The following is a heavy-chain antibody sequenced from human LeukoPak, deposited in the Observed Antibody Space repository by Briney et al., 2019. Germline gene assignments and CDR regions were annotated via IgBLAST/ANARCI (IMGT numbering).Heavy chain of an antibody. CDR3: ARVALYCSSTSCYRGGFDY. J-gene: IGHJ4*02. CDR2: IYYSGST. CDR1: GGSVSSYY. Sequence: SETLSLTCTVSGGSVSSYYWSWIRQPPGKGLEWIGYIYYSGSTNYNPSLKSRVTTSVDTSKNQFSLKLSSVTAADTAVYYCARVALYCSSTSCYRGGFDYWGQGTLVTVSS. D-gene: IGHD2-2*01. V-gene: IGHV4-59*02.